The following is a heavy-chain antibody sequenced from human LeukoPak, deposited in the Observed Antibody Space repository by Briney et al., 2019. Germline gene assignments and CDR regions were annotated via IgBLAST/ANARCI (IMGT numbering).Heavy chain of an antibody. CDR2: VSGNSGDT. Sequence: ASVKVSCKASGYTFTTLGINWVRQAAGQAPEWIGWVSGNSGDTGYAQKFQGRVTITKNTSIRTAYMELRSLRSDDTAVYYCTRHTSPTFDYWGQGTLVTVSS. CDR3: TRHTSPTFDY. D-gene: IGHD2-2*01. V-gene: IGHV1-8*03. J-gene: IGHJ4*02. CDR1: GYTFTTLG.